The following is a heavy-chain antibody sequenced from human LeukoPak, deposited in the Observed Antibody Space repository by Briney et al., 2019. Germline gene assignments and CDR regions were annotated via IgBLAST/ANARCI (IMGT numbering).Heavy chain of an antibody. J-gene: IGHJ4*02. CDR1: GGSISSSSYY. CDR2: IYYSGST. D-gene: IGHD6-13*01. Sequence: PSETLSLTCTVSGGSISSSSYYWGWIRQPPEKGLEWIGSIYYSGSTYYNPSLKSRVTISVDTSKNQFSLKLSSVTAADTAVYYCARTTSSPRGTGYYWGQGTLVTVSS. V-gene: IGHV4-39*01. CDR3: ARTTSSPRGTGYY.